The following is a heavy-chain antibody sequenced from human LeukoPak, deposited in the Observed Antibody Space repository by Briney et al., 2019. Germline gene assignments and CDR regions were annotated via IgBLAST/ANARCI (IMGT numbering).Heavy chain of an antibody. CDR3: ASLTYYYDSSGYYRTKALDY. CDR2: INSDGSST. D-gene: IGHD3-22*01. V-gene: IGHV3-74*01. J-gene: IGHJ4*02. Sequence: GGSLRLSCAASGFTFSSYWLHWVRQAPGKGLVRVSRINSDGSSTSYADSVKGRFTISRDNAKNTLYLQMNSLRAEDTAVYYCASLTYYYDSSGYYRTKALDYWGQGTLVTVSS. CDR1: GFTFSSYW.